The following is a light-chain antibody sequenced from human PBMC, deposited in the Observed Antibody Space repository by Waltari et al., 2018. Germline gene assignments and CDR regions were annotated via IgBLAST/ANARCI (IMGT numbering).Light chain of an antibody. Sequence: SYELTQPPSVSVSPGQTARITCPGDALPTKYAYWYQQKSGQAPVVVIYEDNKRPSGIPERFSGSSSGTMATLTISGAQVEDQADYYCFSTDSSNNQRVFGGGTKLSVL. J-gene: IGLJ3*02. CDR3: FSTDSSNNQRV. V-gene: IGLV3-10*01. CDR1: ALPTKY. CDR2: EDN.